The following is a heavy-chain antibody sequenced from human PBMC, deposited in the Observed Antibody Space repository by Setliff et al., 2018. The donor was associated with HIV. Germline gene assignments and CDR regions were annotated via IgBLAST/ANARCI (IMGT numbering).Heavy chain of an antibody. J-gene: IGHJ6*02. Sequence: PSETLSLTCTVSGGSISSETFSWNWIRQPAGKGLEWSGRIYTSGSTNYNPSLKSRVTMSVDTSKNQFSLKLSSATAADTAVYYCARRLQFLEFLHGVGGLDVWGQGTTVTSP. V-gene: IGHV4-61*02. CDR1: GGSISSETFS. CDR3: ARRLQFLEFLHGVGGLDV. D-gene: IGHD3-3*01. CDR2: IYTSGST.